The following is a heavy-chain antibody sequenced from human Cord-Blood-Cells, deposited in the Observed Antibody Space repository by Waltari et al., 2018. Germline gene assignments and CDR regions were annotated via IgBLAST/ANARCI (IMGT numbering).Heavy chain of an antibody. CDR3: ARVGAYCSGGSCYSDY. Sequence: QVQLQESGPGLVKPSETLSLTCAVSGYSISSGYYWGWIRQPPGKGLEWIGSIYHSGSTYYNPSLKSRVTISVDTSKNQFSRKLSSVTAADTAVYYCARVGAYCSGGSCYSDYWGQGTLVTVSS. CDR1: GYSISSGYY. D-gene: IGHD2-15*01. V-gene: IGHV4-38-2*01. J-gene: IGHJ4*02. CDR2: IYHSGST.